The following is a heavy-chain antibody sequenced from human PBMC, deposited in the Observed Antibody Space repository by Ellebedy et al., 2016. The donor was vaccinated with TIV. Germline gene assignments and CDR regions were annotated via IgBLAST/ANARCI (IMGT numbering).Heavy chain of an antibody. V-gene: IGHV4-59*01. CDR2: IYYSGST. D-gene: IGHD1-1*01. CDR1: GGSISSYY. CDR3: AKWNGDWYAFEV. J-gene: IGHJ3*01. Sequence: GSLRLSCTVSGGSISSYYWSWIRQPPGKGLEWIGYIYYSGSTNYNPSLQSRVTISMDTSKNQVSLRLTSVTAADTAVYYCAKWNGDWYAFEVWGQGTMVTVSS.